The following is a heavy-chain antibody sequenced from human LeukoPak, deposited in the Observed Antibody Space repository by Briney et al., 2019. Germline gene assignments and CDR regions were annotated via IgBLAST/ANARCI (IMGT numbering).Heavy chain of an antibody. J-gene: IGHJ5*02. Sequence: SETLSLTCTVSGYSISSGYYWGWIRQPPGKGLEWIGSIYHSGSTYYNPSLKSRVTISVDTSKNQFSLKLSSVTAADTAVYYCARDRRYNWSHNWFDPWGQGTLVTVSS. CDR2: IYHSGST. CDR3: ARDRRYNWSHNWFDP. D-gene: IGHD1-20*01. V-gene: IGHV4-38-2*02. CDR1: GYSISSGYY.